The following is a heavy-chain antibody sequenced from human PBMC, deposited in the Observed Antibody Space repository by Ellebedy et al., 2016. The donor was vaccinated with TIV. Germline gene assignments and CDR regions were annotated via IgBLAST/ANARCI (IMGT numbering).Heavy chain of an antibody. V-gene: IGHV4-39*07. CDR2: IYYSGDT. CDR3: ARLIGQTYYYYGMDV. Sequence: SETLSLXCTVSGASISGSTYYWGWVRQAPGKGLEWLGVIYYSGDTYDNPSLRSRVSISVDTSKNQFSLRLISVTAADTAVYYCARLIGQTYYYYGMDVWGHGATVTVSS. CDR1: GASISGSTYY. J-gene: IGHJ6*02. D-gene: IGHD3-16*01.